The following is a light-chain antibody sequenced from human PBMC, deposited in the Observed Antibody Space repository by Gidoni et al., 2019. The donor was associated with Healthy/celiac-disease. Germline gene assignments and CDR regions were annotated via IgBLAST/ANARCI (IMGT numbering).Light chain of an antibody. CDR3: QQYNNWPPIT. CDR2: GAP. Sequence: EIVTTQSPPTLSVSPGERTTLSCRASQSVSSNLAWYHQKPGQAPRRLISGAPTRATGLPASFSGSGSGTEFNLTLSSLQSEDFAVYYCQQYNNWPPITFXXXTRLEIK. CDR1: QSVSSN. V-gene: IGKV3-15*01. J-gene: IGKJ5*01.